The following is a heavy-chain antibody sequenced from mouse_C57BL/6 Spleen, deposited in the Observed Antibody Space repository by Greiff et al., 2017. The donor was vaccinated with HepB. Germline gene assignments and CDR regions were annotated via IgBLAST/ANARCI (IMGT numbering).Heavy chain of an antibody. Sequence: VKVVESGAELVKPGASVKISCKASGYTFTDYYINWVKQRPGQGLEWIGKIGPGSGSTYYNEKFKGKATLTADKSSSTAYMQLSSLTSEDSAVYFCARHYGSREWYFDVWGTGTTVTVSS. D-gene: IGHD1-1*01. V-gene: IGHV1-77*01. CDR1: GYTFTDYY. CDR3: ARHYGSREWYFDV. CDR2: IGPGSGST. J-gene: IGHJ1*03.